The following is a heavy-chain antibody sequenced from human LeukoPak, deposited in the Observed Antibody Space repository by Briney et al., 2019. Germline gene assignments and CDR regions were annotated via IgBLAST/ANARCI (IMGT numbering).Heavy chain of an antibody. V-gene: IGHV4-30-2*01. D-gene: IGHD4-17*01. CDR1: GGSISSGGYY. Sequence: PSETLSLTCTVSGGSISSGGYYWSWIRQPPGKGLEWIGCIYHSGSTYYNPSLKSRVTISVDRSKNQFSLKLSSVTAADTAVYYCARDTTVPHPFDIWGQGTMVTVSS. CDR3: ARDTTVPHPFDI. J-gene: IGHJ3*02. CDR2: IYHSGST.